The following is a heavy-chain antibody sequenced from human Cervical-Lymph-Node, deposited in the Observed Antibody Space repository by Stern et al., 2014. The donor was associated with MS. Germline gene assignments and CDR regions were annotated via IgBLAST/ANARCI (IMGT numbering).Heavy chain of an antibody. Sequence: VQLVESGGGVVQPGRSLRLSCVASGFTFSNYAMHWVRQAPGKGLEWVAIISYGGSDKYYADSVKGRFTISRDYSKNTLYLQMNSLRAEDTAVYYCAREHYYDSTVYYPLFDCWGQGTLVTVSS. V-gene: IGHV3-30-3*01. D-gene: IGHD3-22*01. CDR3: AREHYYDSTVYYPLFDC. CDR1: GFTFSNYA. CDR2: ISYGGSDK. J-gene: IGHJ4*02.